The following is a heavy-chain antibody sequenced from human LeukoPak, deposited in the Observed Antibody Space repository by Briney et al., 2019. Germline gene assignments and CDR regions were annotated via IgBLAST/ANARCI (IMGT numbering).Heavy chain of an antibody. Sequence: GASVKVSCKASGYTFSNYYIHWVRQAPGQGLEWMGWINPNSGGTNYAQKFQGRVTMTRDTSISTAYMELSRLRSDDTAVYYCARDPDYSSPDYWGQGTLVTVSS. CDR1: GYTFSNYY. CDR3: ARDPDYSSPDY. D-gene: IGHD6-13*01. V-gene: IGHV1-2*02. J-gene: IGHJ4*02. CDR2: INPNSGGT.